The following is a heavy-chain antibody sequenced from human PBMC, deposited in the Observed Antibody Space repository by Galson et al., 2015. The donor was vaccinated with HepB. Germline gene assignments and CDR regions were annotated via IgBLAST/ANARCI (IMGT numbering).Heavy chain of an antibody. V-gene: IGHV4-39*02. Sequence: ETLSLTCTVSGDSISNSNYYWAWIRQPPGKGLEWIATIYHRGNTYYNPSLQHRVTISIDTSRNEFYLKVNSVTAADTALYYCARDRYSHNLDAEHWGQGTLVTVSS. CDR2: IYHRGNT. D-gene: IGHD3/OR15-3a*01. CDR1: GDSISNSNYY. CDR3: ARDRYSHNLDAEH. J-gene: IGHJ4*02.